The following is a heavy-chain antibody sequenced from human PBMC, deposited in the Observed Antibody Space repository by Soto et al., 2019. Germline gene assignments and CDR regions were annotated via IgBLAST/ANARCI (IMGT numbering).Heavy chain of an antibody. V-gene: IGHV3-9*01. CDR3: ATSPGGFGEYYYMDV. CDR1: GFTFDDYA. D-gene: IGHD3-10*01. J-gene: IGHJ6*03. Sequence: GGSLRLSCAASGFTFDDYAMHWVRQAPGKGLEWVSGISWNSGSIGYADSVKGRFTISRDNAKNSLYLQMNSLRAEDTALYYCATSPGGFGEYYYMDVWGKGTTVTVSS. CDR2: ISWNSGSI.